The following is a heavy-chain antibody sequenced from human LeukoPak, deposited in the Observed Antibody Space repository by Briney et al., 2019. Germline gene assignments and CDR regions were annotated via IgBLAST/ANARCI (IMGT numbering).Heavy chain of an antibody. Sequence: PGGSLRLSCAASGFTFSSYSMNWVRQAPGKGLEWVSSISSSSSYIYYADSVKGRFTISRDNAKNSLYLQMNSLRAEDTAVYYCASLPSGSHLSIRHWGQGTLVTVSS. V-gene: IGHV3-21*01. CDR3: ASLPSGSHLSIRH. CDR1: GFTFSSYS. CDR2: ISSSSSYI. D-gene: IGHD1-26*01. J-gene: IGHJ1*01.